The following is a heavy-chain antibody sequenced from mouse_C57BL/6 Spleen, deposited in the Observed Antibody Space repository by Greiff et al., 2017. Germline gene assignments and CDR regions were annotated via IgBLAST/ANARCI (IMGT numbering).Heavy chain of an antibody. D-gene: IGHD1-1*01. Sequence: QVQLKESGPELVKPGASVKISCKASGYAFSSSWMNWVKQRPGKGLEWIGRIYPGDGDTNYNGKFKGKATLTADKSSSTAYMQLSSLTSEDSAVYFCARPSITTVVAHWYFDVWGTGTTVTVSS. CDR3: ARPSITTVVAHWYFDV. J-gene: IGHJ1*03. V-gene: IGHV1-82*01. CDR2: IYPGDGDT. CDR1: GYAFSSSW.